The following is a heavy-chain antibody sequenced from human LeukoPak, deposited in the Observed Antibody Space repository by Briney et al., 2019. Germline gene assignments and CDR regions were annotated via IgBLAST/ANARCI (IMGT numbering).Heavy chain of an antibody. J-gene: IGHJ6*02. CDR3: ARNSFTVTTQYYYYGMDV. CDR2: ISSSSTYI. V-gene: IGHV3-21*01. Sequence: GGSLRLSCAASGFTFSSYSMNWVRQAPGKGLEWVSSISSSSTYIYYADSVKGRFTISRDNAKNSLYLQMNSLRAEDTAVYYCARNSFTVTTQYYYYGMDVWGQGTTVTVSS. D-gene: IGHD4-17*01. CDR1: GFTFSSYS.